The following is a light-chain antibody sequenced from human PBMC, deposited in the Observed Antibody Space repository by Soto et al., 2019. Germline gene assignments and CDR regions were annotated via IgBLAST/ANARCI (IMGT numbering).Light chain of an antibody. V-gene: IGKV1-33*01. J-gene: IGKJ4*01. Sequence: DLPMTQSPFSLSASVGDRVTITCQASQDISNYLNWYQQKPGKAPKLLIYDASNLETGVPSRFSGSESGTDFTFTISSLQPEDIATYYCQQYDNLPPLTFGGGTKVEIK. CDR2: DAS. CDR3: QQYDNLPPLT. CDR1: QDISNY.